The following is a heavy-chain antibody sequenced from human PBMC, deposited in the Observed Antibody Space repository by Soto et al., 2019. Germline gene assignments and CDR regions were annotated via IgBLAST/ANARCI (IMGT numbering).Heavy chain of an antibody. CDR1: GGSISSGGYY. J-gene: IGHJ6*02. V-gene: IGHV4-31*03. CDR3: ATSAMVRGVLYGMDV. D-gene: IGHD3-10*01. Sequence: PSETLSLTCTVSGGSISSGGYYWSWIRQHPGKGLEWIGYIYYSGSTYYNPSLKSRVTISVDTSKNQFSLKLSSVTAADTAVYYCATSAMVRGVLYGMDVWGQGTTVTSP. CDR2: IYYSGST.